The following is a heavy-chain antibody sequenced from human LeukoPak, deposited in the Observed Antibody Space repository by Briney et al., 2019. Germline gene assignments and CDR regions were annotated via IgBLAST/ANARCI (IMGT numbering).Heavy chain of an antibody. D-gene: IGHD6-19*01. Sequence: PSETLFLTCTVSGGSISSYFWSWIRQPPGKGLEWIGYIYYSGSTNYNPSLKSRVTISVDTSKNQFSLKLSSVTAADTAVYYCARDRHYSSGWYEDYYYYYGMDVWGQGTTVTVSS. CDR3: ARDRHYSSGWYEDYYYYYGMDV. CDR2: IYYSGST. CDR1: GGSISSYF. V-gene: IGHV4-59*01. J-gene: IGHJ6*02.